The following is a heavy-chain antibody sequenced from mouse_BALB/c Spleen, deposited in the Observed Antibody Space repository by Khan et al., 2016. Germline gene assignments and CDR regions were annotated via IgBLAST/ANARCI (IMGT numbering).Heavy chain of an antibody. V-gene: IGHV9-3*02. CDR1: GYTFTNYG. CDR2: INTNTGEQ. CDR3: ADDYYGSTWFAY. J-gene: IGHJ3*01. Sequence: QIQLVQSGPELKKPGETVKISCKASGYTFTNYGMNWVKQATGKGLKWMGWINTNTGEQTYAEEFKGRFAFSLETSASTADLQINNLKNEDTATYFCADDYYGSTWFAYWGQSTLVTVSA. D-gene: IGHD1-1*01.